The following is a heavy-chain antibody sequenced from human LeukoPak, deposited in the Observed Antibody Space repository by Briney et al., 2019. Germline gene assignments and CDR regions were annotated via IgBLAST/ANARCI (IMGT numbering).Heavy chain of an antibody. Sequence: GESLEISCKGSGYSFTSYWIGWVRQMPGKGLEWMGIIYPGDSDTRYSPSFQGQVTISADKSISTAYLQWSSLKASDTAMYYCARLRGDRQQQTYPCWFDPWGQGTLVTVSS. CDR3: ARLRGDRQQQTYPCWFDP. CDR2: IYPGDSDT. D-gene: IGHD6-13*01. CDR1: GYSFTSYW. V-gene: IGHV5-51*01. J-gene: IGHJ5*02.